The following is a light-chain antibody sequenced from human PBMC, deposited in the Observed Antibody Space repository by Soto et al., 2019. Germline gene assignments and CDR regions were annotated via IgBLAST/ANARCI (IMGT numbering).Light chain of an antibody. V-gene: IGLV1-47*01. CDR2: RNN. CDR3: ASWDDSLSGVV. J-gene: IGLJ2*01. CDR1: SSNIGSNY. Sequence: QSVLTQPPSASVTPGQSVTISCSGSSSNIGSNYVFWYQQLPGTAPKVLIYRNNQRPSGVPDRFSGSKSGTSASLAISGLRSEDEADYYCASWDDSLSGVVFGGGTKVTV.